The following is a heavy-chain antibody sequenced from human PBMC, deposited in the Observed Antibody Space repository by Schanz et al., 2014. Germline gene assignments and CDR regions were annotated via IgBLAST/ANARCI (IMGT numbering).Heavy chain of an antibody. CDR2: INPSGGST. Sequence: QVQLVQSGAEVKKPGASVKVSCKASGYTFTSDSMHWVRQAPGQGLEWMGMINPSGGSTTYAQKFQGRVTMTRDTSTSTVYMDLSSLRPEDTAVYYCARSGSSNWYFFDYWGQGTLVTVSS. CDR1: GYTFTSDS. CDR3: ARSGSSNWYFFDY. J-gene: IGHJ4*02. V-gene: IGHV1-46*01. D-gene: IGHD6-13*01.